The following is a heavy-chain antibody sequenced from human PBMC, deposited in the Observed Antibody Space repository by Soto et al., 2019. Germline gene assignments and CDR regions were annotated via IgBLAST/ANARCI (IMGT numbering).Heavy chain of an antibody. Sequence: QLQLQESGPGLVKPSETLSLTCTVSGGSISSSSYYWGWIRQPPGKGLEWIGSIYYSGSTYYNPSLKGRVPISVDTSKNQSALKLSSGTAADTAVYYCARHEYCSGGSCYPGDYYYGMDVWGQGTTVTVSS. CDR3: ARHEYCSGGSCYPGDYYYGMDV. CDR2: IYYSGST. J-gene: IGHJ6*02. D-gene: IGHD2-15*01. V-gene: IGHV4-39*01. CDR1: GGSISSSSYY.